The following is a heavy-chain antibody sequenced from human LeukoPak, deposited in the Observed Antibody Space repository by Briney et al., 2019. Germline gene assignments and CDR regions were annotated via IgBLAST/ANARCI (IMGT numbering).Heavy chain of an antibody. CDR3: AKDIQLST. D-gene: IGHD5-24*01. Sequence: GGSPRLSCAASGFTFSVAAMTWVRQAPGKGLEWVSLIGASGESTYYADSVKGRFTISRDNSKNTLSLQMNSLRDEDTAMYFCAKDIQLSTWGLGTMVTVSS. J-gene: IGHJ3*01. CDR2: IGASGEST. V-gene: IGHV3-23*01. CDR1: GFTFSVAA.